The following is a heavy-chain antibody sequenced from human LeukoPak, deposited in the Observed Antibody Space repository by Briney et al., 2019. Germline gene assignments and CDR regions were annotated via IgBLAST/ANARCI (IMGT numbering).Heavy chain of an antibody. CDR1: GCTFTSFY. V-gene: IGHV1-46*01. J-gene: IGHJ6*04. CDR3: ATGDYNLYYYGSGDLPHVMDV. D-gene: IGHD3-10*01. Sequence: ASVKVSCKASGCTFTSFYMHWVRQAPGQRLEWMGIINPSGGSTSYAQKFQGRVTMTRDTSTSTVYMDLSSPRSEHTAVYYCATGDYNLYYYGSGDLPHVMDVWGKGTTVTVSS. CDR2: INPSGGST.